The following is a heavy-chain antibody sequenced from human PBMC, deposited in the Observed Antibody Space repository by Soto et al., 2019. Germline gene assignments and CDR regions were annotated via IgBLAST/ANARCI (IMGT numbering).Heavy chain of an antibody. CDR1: GYSISSSNW. CDR3: ARSVRLGDLSFRY. J-gene: IGHJ4*02. CDR2: IYYSGTT. D-gene: IGHD3-16*02. Sequence: PSETLSLTCAVSGYSISSSNWWGWIRQPPGKGLEWIGYIYYSGTTYYNPSLKSRLTISLDTSKNQFSLRLTSVTVADTAVYCCARSVRLGDLSFRYWSQGTLVTVSS. V-gene: IGHV4-28*01.